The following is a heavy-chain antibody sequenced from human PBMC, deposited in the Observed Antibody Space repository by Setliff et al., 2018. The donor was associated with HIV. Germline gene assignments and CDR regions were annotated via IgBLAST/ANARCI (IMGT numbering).Heavy chain of an antibody. Sequence: PSETLSLTCTVSGGSITSSTYYWGWIRQPPGKGLEWIGTVHYTGNTYHNPSLKSRVTISADTSKNQFSLNLSSVTAAETAVYYCARVGYHGSGRYSFDYWGQGTLVTVSS. CDR3: ARVGYHGSGRYSFDY. V-gene: IGHV4-39*07. D-gene: IGHD3-10*01. CDR1: GGSITSSTYY. CDR2: VHYTGNT. J-gene: IGHJ4*02.